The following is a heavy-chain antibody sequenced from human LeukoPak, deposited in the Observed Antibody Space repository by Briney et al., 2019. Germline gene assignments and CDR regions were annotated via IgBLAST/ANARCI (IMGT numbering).Heavy chain of an antibody. J-gene: IGHJ4*02. CDR2: ISWNSGSI. V-gene: IGHV3-9*01. CDR1: GFTFDDYA. CDR3: AKSIGYYYDSSGYYYFDY. Sequence: GGSLRLSCAASGFTFDDYAMHWVRQATGKGLEWVSGISWNSGSIGYADSVKGRFTISRDNAKNSLYLQMNSLRAEDTALYYCAKSIGYYYDSSGYYYFDYWGQGTLVTVSS. D-gene: IGHD3-22*01.